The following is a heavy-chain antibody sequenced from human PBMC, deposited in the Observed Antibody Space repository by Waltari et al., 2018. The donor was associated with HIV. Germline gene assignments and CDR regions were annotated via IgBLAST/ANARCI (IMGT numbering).Heavy chain of an antibody. CDR3: VRGGEGTYGDY. CDR2: ISRDSRYI. V-gene: IGHV3-21*01. D-gene: IGHD3-16*01. J-gene: IGHJ4*02. CDR1: GFSFSYYS. Sequence: DVQLVESGGGLVKPGGSLRLACAGSGFSFSYYSMNWVRQAPGKVLEWCSSISRDSRYIYYADLVKGRFTISRDNARNSLFLQMNSLRADDTAVYYCVRGGEGTYGDYWGQGTLVTVSS.